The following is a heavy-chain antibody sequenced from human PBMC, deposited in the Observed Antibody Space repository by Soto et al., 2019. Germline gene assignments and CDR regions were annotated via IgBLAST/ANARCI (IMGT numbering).Heavy chain of an antibody. J-gene: IGHJ4*02. V-gene: IGHV1-46*03. CDR1: GYTFTSYY. D-gene: IGHD1-1*01. CDR2: INPSGGST. Sequence: ASVKVSCKASGYTFTSYYMHWVRQAPGQGLEWMGIINPSGGSTSYAQKFQGRVTMTRDTSTSTVYMELSSLRSEDTAVYYCASVGVELEPSNYWGQGTLVTVSS. CDR3: ASVGVELEPSNY.